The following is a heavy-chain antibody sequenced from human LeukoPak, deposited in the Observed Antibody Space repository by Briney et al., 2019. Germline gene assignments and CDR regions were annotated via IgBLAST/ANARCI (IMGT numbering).Heavy chain of an antibody. CDR3: ARGGGTSWFDP. Sequence: SETLSLTCAVSGGSISSGGYSWSWIRQPPGKGLEWIGYIYHSGSTYYNPSLKSQVTISVDRSKNQFSLKLSSVTAADTAVYYCARGGGTSWFDPWGQGTLVTVSS. CDR1: GGSISSGGYS. V-gene: IGHV4-30-2*01. D-gene: IGHD2-15*01. J-gene: IGHJ5*02. CDR2: IYHSGST.